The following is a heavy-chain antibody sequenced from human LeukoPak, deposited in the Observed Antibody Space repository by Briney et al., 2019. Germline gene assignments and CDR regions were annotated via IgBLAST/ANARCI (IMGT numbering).Heavy chain of an antibody. CDR1: GGSISGSY. D-gene: IGHD2-2*01. CDR2: IYYSGST. J-gene: IGHJ2*01. Sequence: SETLSLTCTVSGGSISGSYWNWIRQPPGKGLEWIGYIYYSGSTNYNPSLKSRVTISLDTSKKQFSLKLSSVTAADTAIYYCARDPVDQPYWFFDLWGRGSLVTVSS. CDR3: ARDPVDQPYWFFDL. V-gene: IGHV4-59*01.